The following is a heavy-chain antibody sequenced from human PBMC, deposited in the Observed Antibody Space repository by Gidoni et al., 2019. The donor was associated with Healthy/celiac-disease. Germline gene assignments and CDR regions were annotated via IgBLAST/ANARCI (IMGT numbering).Heavy chain of an antibody. Sequence: QVTLKESGPLLFKPTETLTLTCPASAFPLSNARMGVSCIRQPPGKALEWLAHIFSNDEKSYSTSLKSRLTISKDTSKSQVVLTMTNMDPVDTATYYCARYNMVGIYFDYWGQGTLVTVSS. D-gene: IGHD1-20*01. CDR1: AFPLSNARMG. J-gene: IGHJ4*02. CDR3: ARYNMVGIYFDY. V-gene: IGHV2-26*01. CDR2: IFSNDEK.